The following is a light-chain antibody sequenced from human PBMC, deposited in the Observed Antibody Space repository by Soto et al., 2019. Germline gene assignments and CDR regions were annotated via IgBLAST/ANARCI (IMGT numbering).Light chain of an antibody. Sequence: QSALTQPPSASRSPGQSVTISCTGTSSDVGGYNYVSWYQQHPGKAPKLMIYEVSKRPSGVPDRFSGSKSGNTASLTVSGLQAEDEADYYCSSYAGSNNWGVFGTGTKVTVL. V-gene: IGLV2-8*02. CDR1: SSDVGGYNY. CDR3: SSYAGSNNWGV. J-gene: IGLJ1*01. CDR2: EVS.